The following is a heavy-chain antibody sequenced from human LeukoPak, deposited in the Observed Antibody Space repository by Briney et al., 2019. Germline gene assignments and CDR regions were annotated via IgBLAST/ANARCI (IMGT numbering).Heavy chain of an antibody. CDR2: IYYSGST. CDR1: GGSISSYY. J-gene: IGHJ5*02. V-gene: IGHV4-59*01. CDR3: ASMGKGPYDFWSGYYGFWFDP. Sequence: SETLSLTCTVSGGSISSYYWSWIRQPPGKGLEWIGYIYYSGSTNYNPSLKSRVTISVDTSKNQFSLKLSSVTAADTAVYYCASMGKGPYDFWSGYYGFWFDPWGQGTLVTVPS. D-gene: IGHD3-3*01.